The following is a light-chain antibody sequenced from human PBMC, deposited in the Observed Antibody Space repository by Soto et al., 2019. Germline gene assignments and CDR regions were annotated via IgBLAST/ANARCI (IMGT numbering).Light chain of an antibody. Sequence: DIQMTQSPSSLSASVGDRVTITCRASENVFSYVNWYQQKSGTAPKLLIFGTSSLHRGVPSGFSGSGSGTDFTLTISSLQPEDFATYYCQQSYSTPLTFGGGTKE. J-gene: IGKJ4*01. CDR1: ENVFSY. V-gene: IGKV1-39*01. CDR3: QQSYSTPLT. CDR2: GTS.